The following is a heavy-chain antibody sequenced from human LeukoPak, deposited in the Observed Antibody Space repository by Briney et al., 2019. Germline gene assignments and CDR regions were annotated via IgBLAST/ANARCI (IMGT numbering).Heavy chain of an antibody. CDR1: GFTFSSYA. D-gene: IGHD2-2*01. J-gene: IGHJ6*02. V-gene: IGHV3-23*01. CDR2: ISGTGGNT. CDR3: AKSRGSSTSAYAMDV. Sequence: GGSLRLSCEASGFTFSSYAMSWVRQAPGKGLEWVSGISGTGGNTYYADSVKGRFTISRDNSKNTLYLQMNTLRAEDTAIYYCAKSRGSSTSAYAMDVWGQGTTVTVSS.